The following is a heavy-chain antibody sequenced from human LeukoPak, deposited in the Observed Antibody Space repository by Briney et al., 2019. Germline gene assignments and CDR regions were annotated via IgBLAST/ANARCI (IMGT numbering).Heavy chain of an antibody. Sequence: SETLSLTCDVSGGSISRSDWWSWVRQPPGKGLEWIGDINHSGSTNYNPSLRSRVTISIDTSKKQFSLKLRSVTAADTSVYYCARGKEDYDILSGYYKGDWLDPWGQGTLVTVSS. CDR2: INHSGST. J-gene: IGHJ5*02. D-gene: IGHD3-9*01. CDR3: ARGKEDYDILSGYYKGDWLDP. CDR1: GGSISRSDW. V-gene: IGHV4-4*02.